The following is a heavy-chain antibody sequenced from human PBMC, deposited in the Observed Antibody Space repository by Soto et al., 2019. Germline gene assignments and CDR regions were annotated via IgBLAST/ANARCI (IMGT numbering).Heavy chain of an antibody. D-gene: IGHD2-21*02. CDR2: ISANGDNK. Sequence: GGSLRLSCVGPGFIVDDYSMHWVRQAPGKGLEWVSGISANGDNKDYADSVKGRFTISRDNAKNSLFLQMNSLRPEDTALYYCAKDVKWGGMTTIHYFDSWGQGTQVTVSS. CDR1: GFIVDDYS. J-gene: IGHJ4*02. V-gene: IGHV3-9*01. CDR3: AKDVKWGGMTTIHYFDS.